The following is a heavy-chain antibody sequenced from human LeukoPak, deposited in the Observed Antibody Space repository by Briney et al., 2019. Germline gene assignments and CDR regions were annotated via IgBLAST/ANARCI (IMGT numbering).Heavy chain of an antibody. CDR2: ISSSSSYI. V-gene: IGHV3-21*01. D-gene: IGHD6-13*01. J-gene: IGHJ4*02. CDR1: GFKFSSYS. Sequence: GGSLRLSCAASGFKFSSYSMKWVRQAPGKGLEWVSSISSSSSYIYYADSVKGRFTISRDNAKNSLYLQMNSLRAEDTAVYYCARSPASSSWYFDYWGQGTLVTVSS. CDR3: ARSPASSSWYFDY.